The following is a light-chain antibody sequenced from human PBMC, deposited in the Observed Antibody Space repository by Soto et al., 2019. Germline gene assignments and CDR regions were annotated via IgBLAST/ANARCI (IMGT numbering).Light chain of an antibody. J-gene: IGKJ5*01. V-gene: IGKV3-20*01. CDR2: GAS. Sequence: EILLTQSPDTLSFSPGERATLSCRAAHSVGTRLAWYQHKTGQAPRLLISGASSRATGIPDRFTGSGSETSFTLTISRLEPEDFALYYCQHYQSGHPITFGQGTRLEIK. CDR3: QHYQSGHPIT. CDR1: HSVGTR.